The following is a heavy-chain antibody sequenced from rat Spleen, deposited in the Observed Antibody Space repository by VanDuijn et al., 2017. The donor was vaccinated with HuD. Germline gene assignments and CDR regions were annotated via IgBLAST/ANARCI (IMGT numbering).Heavy chain of an antibody. Sequence: EVQLQESGPALVKPSQSLSLTCSVTGYSITRSYRWNWIRKFPGNKLEWMGYIDNGGSTNYNPSLRSRISITRDTSKNQFFLRVNSVTSEDTATYYCARHGYGYTFYFDYWGQGVMVTVSS. J-gene: IGHJ2*01. CDR1: GYSITRSYR. CDR3: ARHGYGYTFYFDY. V-gene: IGHV3-3*01. CDR2: IDNGGST. D-gene: IGHD1-4*01.